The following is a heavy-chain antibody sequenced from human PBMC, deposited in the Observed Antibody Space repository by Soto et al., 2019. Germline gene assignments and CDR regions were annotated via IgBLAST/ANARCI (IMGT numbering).Heavy chain of an antibody. CDR1: GGTFSSYA. D-gene: IGHD3-22*01. Sequence: SVKVSCTASGGTFSSYASSWVRQAPGQGLEWMGGIIPIFGTANYAQKFQGRVTITADESTSTAYMELSSLRSEDTAVYYCAREYYYDSSGYYDLGYWGQGTLVTVSS. V-gene: IGHV1-69*13. CDR3: AREYYYDSSGYYDLGY. CDR2: IIPIFGTA. J-gene: IGHJ4*02.